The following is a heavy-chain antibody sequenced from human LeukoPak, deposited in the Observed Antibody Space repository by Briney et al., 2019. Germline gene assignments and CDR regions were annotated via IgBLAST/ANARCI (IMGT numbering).Heavy chain of an antibody. Sequence: GGSLRLSCAASGFTFGSYAMSWVRQTPGKSLEWVSIISNGGVTTYYADSVTGRFTISRDNSRNTLYLQMNSLRGDDTAVYYCAKDVGKWESPHFFDYWGQGTLVTVSS. CDR2: ISNGGVTT. CDR3: AKDVGKWESPHFFDY. J-gene: IGHJ4*02. D-gene: IGHD1-26*01. CDR1: GFTFGSYA. V-gene: IGHV3-23*01.